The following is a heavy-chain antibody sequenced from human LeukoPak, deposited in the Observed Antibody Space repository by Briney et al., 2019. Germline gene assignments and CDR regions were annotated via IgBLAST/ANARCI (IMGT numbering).Heavy chain of an antibody. Sequence: KSSQTLSLTCAVSGGSISSGGYSWSWIRQPPGKGLQWIGYIYHSGSTYYNPSLKSRVTISVDRSKNQFSLKLSSVTAADTGIYYCARGLKEVGASMAHFDSWGQGTLVTVSS. V-gene: IGHV4-30-2*01. J-gene: IGHJ4*02. D-gene: IGHD5-18*01. CDR2: IYHSGST. CDR3: ARGLKEVGASMAHFDS. CDR1: GGSISSGGYS.